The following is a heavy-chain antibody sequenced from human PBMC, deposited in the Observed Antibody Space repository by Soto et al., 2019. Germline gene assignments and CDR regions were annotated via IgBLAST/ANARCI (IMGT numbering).Heavy chain of an antibody. CDR2: IYYSGST. CDR3: ARDTGSGSYYNVRWFDP. J-gene: IGHJ5*02. V-gene: IGHV4-31*03. CDR1: GGSISSGGYY. Sequence: SETLSLTCTVSGGSISSGGYYWSWIRQHPGKGLEWIGYIYYSGSTYYNPSLKSRVTISVDTSKNQFSLKLSSVTAADTAVYYCARDTGSGSYYNVRWFDPWAQGTLVTVSS. D-gene: IGHD3-10*01.